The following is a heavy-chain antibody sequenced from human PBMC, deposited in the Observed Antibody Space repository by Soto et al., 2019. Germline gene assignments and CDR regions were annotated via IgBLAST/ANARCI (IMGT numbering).Heavy chain of an antibody. Sequence: EVQLVESGGGLVQPGGSLRLSCADSGFTFRSYRMHWVRQAPGKGLVWVSTINNDGSTTRYADSVKGRFIISRDNTENTLYLQVNSLRVEDTAVYYCGRGGIVGSTDYWGQGTLVTVSP. CDR1: GFTFRSYR. V-gene: IGHV3-74*01. D-gene: IGHD1-26*01. CDR2: INNDGSTT. J-gene: IGHJ4*02. CDR3: GRGGIVGSTDY.